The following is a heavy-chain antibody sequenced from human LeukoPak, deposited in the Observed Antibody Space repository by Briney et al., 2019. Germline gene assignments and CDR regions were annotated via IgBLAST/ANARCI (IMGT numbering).Heavy chain of an antibody. CDR1: GGSISSYD. V-gene: IGHV4-59*01. CDR3: ARESGGADR. CDR2: IYYSGST. J-gene: IGHJ5*02. D-gene: IGHD1-26*01. Sequence: PSETLSLTCTVSGGSISSYDWSWIRQPPGKGLEWIGSIYYSGSTIYNPSLKSRVTMSVDTSKNQFSLRLSSVAAADTAVYYCARESGGADRWGQGTLVTVSS.